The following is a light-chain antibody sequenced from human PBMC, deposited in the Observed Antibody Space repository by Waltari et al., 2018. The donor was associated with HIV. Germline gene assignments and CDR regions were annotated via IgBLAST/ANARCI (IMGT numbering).Light chain of an antibody. CDR3: QVWDPTTDHMV. Sequence: SYVLTQPPSVSVAPEKTASITCGGNTTETNSVHWNQQKPGQAPVLGIYYDSDRPSGIPERVSGSNSGNTATLTITRVEAGDEADYFCQVWDPTTDHMVFGGGTKLTVL. V-gene: IGLV3-21*04. CDR2: YDS. CDR1: TTETNS. J-gene: IGLJ3*02.